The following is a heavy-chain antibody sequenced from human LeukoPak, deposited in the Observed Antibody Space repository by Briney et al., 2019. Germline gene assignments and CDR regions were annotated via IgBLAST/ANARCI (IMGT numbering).Heavy chain of an antibody. D-gene: IGHD2-15*01. J-gene: IGHJ4*02. CDR3: ASPPTPYCSGGSCYPRD. CDR1: GGSISSYY. CDR2: IYYSGST. V-gene: IGHV4-59*08. Sequence: SETLSLTCTVSGGSISSYYWSWIRQPPGKGLEWIGYIYYSGSTNYNPSLKSRVTISVDTSKNQFSLKLSSVTAADTAVYYCASPPTPYCSGGSCYPRDWGQGTLVTVSS.